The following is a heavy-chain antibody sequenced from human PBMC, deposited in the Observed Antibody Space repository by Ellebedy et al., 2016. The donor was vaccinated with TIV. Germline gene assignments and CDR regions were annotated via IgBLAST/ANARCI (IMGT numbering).Heavy chain of an antibody. Sequence: PGGSLRLSCATSGFTFNNAWMNWVRQAPGRGLEWVGRIKSKSEGGTIDYAAPVKGRFTISRDESQSTLYLQMSGLKTEDTAVYYCTARPYYDSGGYLIPGDHWGQGTRVTVSS. D-gene: IGHD3-22*01. CDR2: IKSKSEGGTI. J-gene: IGHJ4*02. CDR1: GFTFNNAW. CDR3: TARPYYDSGGYLIPGDH. V-gene: IGHV3-15*01.